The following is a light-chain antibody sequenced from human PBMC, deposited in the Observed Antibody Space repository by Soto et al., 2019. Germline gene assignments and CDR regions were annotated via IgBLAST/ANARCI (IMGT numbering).Light chain of an antibody. CDR1: QSVSSSY. V-gene: IGKV3-20*01. Sequence: IGLTQSQGTLSLSPGERATLSCRASQSVSSSYLAWYQQNPGQAPRLLIYGASSRATVIPDRFSGSGSGTHFTLTISRLEPDDFAVYYCQPYVSPVPFGQATNLQIK. CDR2: GAS. J-gene: IGKJ2*01. CDR3: QPYVSPVP.